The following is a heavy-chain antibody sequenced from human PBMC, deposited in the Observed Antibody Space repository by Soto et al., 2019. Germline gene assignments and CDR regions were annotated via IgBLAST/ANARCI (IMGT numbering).Heavy chain of an antibody. CDR2: IYWNDGK. Sequence: SCPTLVNPTQALTLTCTFSGFSLTTSGVGXGWIRQPPGKALEWLALIYWNDGKRYSPSLKNRLTITKDTSRNQVVLTMTNMDPVDTATYYCAHRLRWLANFDYWGQGTTVTVCS. CDR3: AHRLRWLANFDY. V-gene: IGHV2-5*01. J-gene: IGHJ4*03. CDR1: GFSLTTSGVG. D-gene: IGHD6-19*01.